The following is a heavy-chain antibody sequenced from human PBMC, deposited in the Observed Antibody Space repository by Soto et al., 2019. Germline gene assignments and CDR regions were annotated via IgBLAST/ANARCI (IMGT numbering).Heavy chain of an antibody. CDR1: GFTFSSYG. D-gene: IGHD2-2*01. V-gene: IGHV3-33*01. CDR2: ILYDGSNK. Sequence: GGSLRLSCAASGFTFSSYGMHLVRQAPGKGLDWGAVILYDGSNKYYADSVKGRFTISRDNSKNTLYLQMNSLRAEDTAVYYCARDRAGYCISTSCYGRGGYYYGMDVWGQGT. J-gene: IGHJ6*02. CDR3: ARDRAGYCISTSCYGRGGYYYGMDV.